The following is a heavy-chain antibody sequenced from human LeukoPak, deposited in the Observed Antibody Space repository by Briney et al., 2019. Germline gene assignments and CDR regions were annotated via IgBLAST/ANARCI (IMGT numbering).Heavy chain of an antibody. Sequence: PSETLSLTCTVSSGSISSYYWSWIRQPPGKGLEWIGNIDHRGRTSTNYNPSLKSRVTMSVDTSKQRFSLRLSSVTAADTAVYYCAKVSGSSGWYYFDYWGQGTLVTVSS. V-gene: IGHV4-59*08. CDR1: SGSISSYY. J-gene: IGHJ4*02. CDR3: AKVSGSSGWYYFDY. CDR2: IDHRGRTST. D-gene: IGHD6-19*01.